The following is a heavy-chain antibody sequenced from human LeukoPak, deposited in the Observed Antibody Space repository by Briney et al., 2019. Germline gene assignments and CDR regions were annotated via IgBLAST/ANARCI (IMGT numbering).Heavy chain of an antibody. Sequence: GGSLRLSCAASGFTFSIYAMSWVRQAPGKGLEWVSAISGSGGTAYYADSVKGRFTISRDNSKNTLYLQMNSLRAEDTAVYYCAKVPGRQQRVYYFDYWGQGTLVTVSS. CDR2: ISGSGGTA. CDR3: AKVPGRQQRVYYFDY. CDR1: GFTFSIYA. V-gene: IGHV3-23*01. D-gene: IGHD6-13*01. J-gene: IGHJ4*02.